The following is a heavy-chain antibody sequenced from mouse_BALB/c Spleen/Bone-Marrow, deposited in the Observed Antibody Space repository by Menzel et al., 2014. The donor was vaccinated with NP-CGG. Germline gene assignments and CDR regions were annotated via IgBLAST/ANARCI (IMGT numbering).Heavy chain of an antibody. V-gene: IGHV1-5*01. J-gene: IGHJ3*01. CDR2: IYPETSEI. Sequence: EVKLMESGTVLARPGASVKMSCKTFGYTFTSYWMHWVKQRPGQGLEWIGAIYPETSEIAFNQSFNGKGKLTTVTSTCTHYMELRSLTNEDSAVYYYTRDYDYDPFAYWGQGTLVTVSA. D-gene: IGHD2-4*01. CDR1: GYTFTSYW. CDR3: TRDYDYDPFAY.